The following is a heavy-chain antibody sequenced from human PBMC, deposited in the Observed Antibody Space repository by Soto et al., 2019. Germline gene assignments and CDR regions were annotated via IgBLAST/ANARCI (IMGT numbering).Heavy chain of an antibody. D-gene: IGHD4-17*01. J-gene: IGHJ3*02. V-gene: IGHV2-70*11. Sequence: SGPTLVNPTQTLTLTCTFSGFSLSTNGMCVSWIRQPPGKALEWLARIDWDDDKYYTTSLKTRPTISKDTSKNQVVLTMTNMDPVDTATYYCARILEGTTVTTSAFDIWGQGTMVTVSS. CDR3: ARILEGTTVTTSAFDI. CDR2: IDWDDDK. CDR1: GFSLSTNGMC.